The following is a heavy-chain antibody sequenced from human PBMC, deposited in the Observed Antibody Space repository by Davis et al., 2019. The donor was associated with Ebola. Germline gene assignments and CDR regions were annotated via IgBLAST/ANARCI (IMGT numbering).Heavy chain of an antibody. Sequence: AASVKVSCKASGYIFTSYGISWVRQAPGQGLEWMGWISGYNGNTHYAQKFQGRVTLTTDTSTSTTYMELRSLRSDDTAVYFCARTSIVGTTTTASDIWGQGTKVTVSS. CDR1: GYIFTSYG. CDR2: ISGYNGNT. CDR3: ARTSIVGTTTTASDI. V-gene: IGHV1-18*04. D-gene: IGHD1-26*01. J-gene: IGHJ3*02.